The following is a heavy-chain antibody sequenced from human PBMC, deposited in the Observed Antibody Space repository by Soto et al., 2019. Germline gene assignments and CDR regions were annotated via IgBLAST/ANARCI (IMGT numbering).Heavy chain of an antibody. V-gene: IGHV4-31*03. Sequence: SETLSLTCTVSGASLSSGGSYWTWIRQHPGKGLEWIGNIYYTGSSYNNPSLKSRLIVSIDVSKNQFSLKLSSVTAADTAVYYCARAPPRITGTTGAMDVWGQGTTVTVSS. CDR2: IYYTGSS. J-gene: IGHJ6*02. CDR3: ARAPPRITGTTGAMDV. CDR1: GASLSSGGSY. D-gene: IGHD1-7*01.